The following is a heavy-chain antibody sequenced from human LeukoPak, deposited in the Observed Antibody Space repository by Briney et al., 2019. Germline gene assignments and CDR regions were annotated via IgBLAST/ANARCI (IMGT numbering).Heavy chain of an antibody. CDR3: ARSLGSSGYQDY. Sequence: PGGSLRLSCAASGFTFSSYWMHWVRQAPGKGLVWVSRINSDGSSTSYADSVKGRFTISRDNAKNTVYLQMNSLRAEDTAVYYCARSLGSSGYQDYWGQGAQVTVSS. CDR2: INSDGSST. J-gene: IGHJ4*02. D-gene: IGHD3-22*01. CDR1: GFTFSSYW. V-gene: IGHV3-74*01.